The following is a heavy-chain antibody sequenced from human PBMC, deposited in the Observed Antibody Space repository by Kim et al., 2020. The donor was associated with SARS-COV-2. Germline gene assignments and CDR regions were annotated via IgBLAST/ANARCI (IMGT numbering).Heavy chain of an antibody. V-gene: IGHV4-31*03. CDR1: GGSISSGGYY. CDR2: IYYSGST. Sequence: SETLSLTCTVSGGSISSGGYYWSWIRQHPGKGLEWIGYIYYSGSTYYNPSLKSRVTISVDTTKNQFSLKLSSVTAADTAVYYCARGPGIAVAGIYYYYGMDDWGQGDTVTVSS. D-gene: IGHD6-19*01. CDR3: ARGPGIAVAGIYYYYGMDD. J-gene: IGHJ6*02.